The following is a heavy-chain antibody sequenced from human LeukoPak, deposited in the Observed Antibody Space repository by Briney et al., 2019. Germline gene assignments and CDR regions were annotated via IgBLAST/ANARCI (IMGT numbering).Heavy chain of an antibody. CDR3: ARDRYDSSGYYHA. CDR1: GFTVSSNY. Sequence: GGSLRLSCAASGFTVSSNYMSWVRQAPGKGLEWVSVIYSGGSTYYADSVKGRFTISRDNSKNTLYLQMNSLRAEDTAVYYCARDRYDSSGYYHAWGQGTLVTVSS. J-gene: IGHJ5*02. D-gene: IGHD3-22*01. V-gene: IGHV3-66*02. CDR2: IYSGGST.